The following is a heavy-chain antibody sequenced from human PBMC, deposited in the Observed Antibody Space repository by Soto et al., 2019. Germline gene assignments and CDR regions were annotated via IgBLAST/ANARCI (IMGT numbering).Heavy chain of an antibody. J-gene: IGHJ3*02. Sequence: ASVKVSCKASGYSFAGFYIHWMRQAPGQGLEWVGSINSNSGATTYAQKFQDSVAMTRDTSVSTAYMDLNRLTSDDTAIYYCAIIMTHSDSFDIWGQGTMVTV. D-gene: IGHD3-16*01. CDR1: GYSFAGFY. CDR2: INSNSGAT. CDR3: AIIMTHSDSFDI. V-gene: IGHV1-2*04.